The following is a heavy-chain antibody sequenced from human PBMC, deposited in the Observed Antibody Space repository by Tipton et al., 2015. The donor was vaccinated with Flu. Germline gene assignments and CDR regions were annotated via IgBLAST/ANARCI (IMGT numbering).Heavy chain of an antibody. Sequence: TLSLTCTVSGGSISSYYWSWIRQPPGKGLEWIGYIYYSGSTNYNPSLKSRVTISVDTSKNQFSLKLSSVTAADAAGYYCARGRYCSSTSRYWFDPWGQGTLVTVSS. CDR3: ARGRYCSSTSRYWFDP. CDR1: GGSISSYY. J-gene: IGHJ5*02. D-gene: IGHD2-2*01. CDR2: IYYSGST. V-gene: IGHV4-59*01.